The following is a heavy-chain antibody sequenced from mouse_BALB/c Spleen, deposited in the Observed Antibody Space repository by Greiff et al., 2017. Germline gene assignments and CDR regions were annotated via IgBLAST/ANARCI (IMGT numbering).Heavy chain of an antibody. CDR1: GYTFTSYW. D-gene: IGHD2-10*02. V-gene: IGHV1-87*01. CDR2: IYPGDGDT. J-gene: IGHJ3*01. CDR3: ARTEYGNSWFAY. Sequence: QVQLKESGAELARPGASVKLSCKASGYTFTSYWMQWVKQRPGQGLEWIGAIYPGDGDTRYTQKFKGKATLTADKSSSTAYMQLSSLASEDSAVYYCARTEYGNSWFAYWGQGTLVTVSA.